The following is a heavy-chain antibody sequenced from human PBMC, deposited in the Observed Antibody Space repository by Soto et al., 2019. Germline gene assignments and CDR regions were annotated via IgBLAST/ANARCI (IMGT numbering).Heavy chain of an antibody. Sequence: SETLSLTCAVYGGSFSGYYWSWIRQPPGKGLEWIGEINHSGSTNYNPSLKSRVTISVDTSKNQFSLKLSSVTAADTAVYYCARAPSYRHYYYYYMDVWGKGTTVTVSS. V-gene: IGHV4-34*01. CDR3: ARAPSYRHYYYYYMDV. CDR1: GGSFSGYY. D-gene: IGHD3-16*02. CDR2: INHSGST. J-gene: IGHJ6*03.